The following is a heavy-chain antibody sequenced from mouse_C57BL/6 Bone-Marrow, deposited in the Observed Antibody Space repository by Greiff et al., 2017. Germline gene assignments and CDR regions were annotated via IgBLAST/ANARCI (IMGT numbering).Heavy chain of an antibody. CDR1: GYTFTSYW. D-gene: IGHD1-1*01. CDR2: IDPSDSYT. Sequence: QVQLQQPGAELVKPGASVKLSCKASGYTFTSYWMQWVKQRPGQGLEWIGEIDPSDSYTNYNPKFKGKATFTVDTSSSTAYMQLSSLTSEDSAVYYCARPLLRSWFAYWGQGTLVTVSA. CDR3: ARPLLRSWFAY. J-gene: IGHJ3*01. V-gene: IGHV1-50*01.